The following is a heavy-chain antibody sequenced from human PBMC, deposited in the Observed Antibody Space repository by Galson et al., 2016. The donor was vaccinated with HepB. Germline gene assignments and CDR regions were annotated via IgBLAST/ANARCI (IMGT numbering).Heavy chain of an antibody. CDR2: IYYTGTT. D-gene: IGHD3-3*01. J-gene: IGHJ6*04. CDR3: ARAPRSQPGYDFWGGYYTHLLTDCMDV. CDR1: GGSINSGGFY. V-gene: IGHV4-31*03. Sequence: TLSLTCSVSGGSINSGGFYWSWIRQHPGKGLEWIGYIYYTGTTYYNPSLESRVTISVETSKNQFSMKLSSVTAADTVVYYCARAPRSQPGYDFWGGYYTHLLTDCMDVCGKGTTVTVSS.